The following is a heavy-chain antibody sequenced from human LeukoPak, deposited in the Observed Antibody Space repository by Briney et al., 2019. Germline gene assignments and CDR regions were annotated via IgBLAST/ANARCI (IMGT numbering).Heavy chain of an antibody. V-gene: IGHV1-2*02. J-gene: IGHJ1*01. CDR1: GYIFTGYY. CDR2: INPNSGGS. Sequence: ASVTVSCKASGYIFTGYYMHWVRQAPGQGLEWMGWINPNSGGSNYAQKFQGRVSMTRDTSISTAYMELSRLRSDDTAVYYCARGGILRFQHWGQGTLVTVSS. CDR3: ARGGILRFQH. D-gene: IGHD1-26*01.